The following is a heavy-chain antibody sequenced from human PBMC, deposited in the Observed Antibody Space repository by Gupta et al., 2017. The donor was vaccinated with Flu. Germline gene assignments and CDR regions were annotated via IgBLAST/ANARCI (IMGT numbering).Heavy chain of an antibody. CDR2: ISNSGSTI. J-gene: IGHJ6*02. Sequence: QVQLVESGGGLVKPGGSLRLSCAASGFRFSNFHMTWVRQAPGKGLEWVSYISNSGSTIYYADSVKGRFTISRDNAKNSLSLHMNSLGVEDTAVYYCARVGGWEWPGYGMGVWGRGTTVSVSS. D-gene: IGHD1-26*01. CDR3: ARVGGWEWPGYGMGV. CDR1: GFRFSNFH. V-gene: IGHV3-11*01.